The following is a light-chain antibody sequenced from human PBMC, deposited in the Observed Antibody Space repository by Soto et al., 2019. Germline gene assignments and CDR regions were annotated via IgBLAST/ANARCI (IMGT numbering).Light chain of an antibody. CDR1: QSVSSN. J-gene: IGKJ5*01. CDR2: GAS. Sequence: IVMTQSPSTLSVSTGERATLSCRASQSVSSNLAWYQQKPGQAPRLLIYGASTRATGLPARFSGTGSGTEFTLTINSLQAEDSAVYYCQQYYNWPRTFGQGTRLEI. CDR3: QQYYNWPRT. V-gene: IGKV3-15*01.